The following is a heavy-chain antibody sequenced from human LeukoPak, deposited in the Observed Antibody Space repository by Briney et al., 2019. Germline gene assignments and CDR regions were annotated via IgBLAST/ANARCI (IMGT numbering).Heavy chain of an antibody. CDR1: GGSISSSSYY. CDR3: ARANSPWAAPDY. J-gene: IGHJ4*02. D-gene: IGHD2/OR15-2a*01. Sequence: PSETLSLTCTVSGGSISSSSYYWGWIRQPPGKGLEWIGSIYYSGSTYYNPSLKSRVTISVDTSKNQFSLKLSSVTAADTAVYYCARANSPWAAPDYWGQGTLVTVSS. V-gene: IGHV4-39*01. CDR2: IYYSGST.